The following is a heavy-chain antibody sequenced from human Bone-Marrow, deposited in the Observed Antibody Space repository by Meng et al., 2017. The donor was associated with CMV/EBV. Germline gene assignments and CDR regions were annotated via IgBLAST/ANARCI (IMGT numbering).Heavy chain of an antibody. CDR2: TYYRSKWYN. CDR3: ARDLQQLSGYYYYGMDV. V-gene: IGHV6-1*01. Sequence: SETLSLTCAISGDSVSSNSAAWNWIRQSPSRGLEWLGRTYYRSKWYNDYAVSVKSRITINPDTSKNQFSLQLNSVTPEDTAVYYCARDLQQLSGYYYYGMDVWGQGTTVTVSS. J-gene: IGHJ6*02. D-gene: IGHD6-13*01. CDR1: GDSVSSNSAA.